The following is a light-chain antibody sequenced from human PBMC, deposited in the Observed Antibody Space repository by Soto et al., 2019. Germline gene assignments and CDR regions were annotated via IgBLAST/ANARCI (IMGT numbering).Light chain of an antibody. J-gene: IGKJ1*01. Sequence: EIVLTQSPGTLSLSPGERATLSCRASQSVSSSYLAWYQQKFGQAPRLLIYGASSRATGIPDRFSGSGSGTDFTLTISRLEPEDFAVYYWQQYGSSSWTFGQRTKVEIK. V-gene: IGKV3-20*01. CDR2: GAS. CDR3: QQYGSSSWT. CDR1: QSVSSSY.